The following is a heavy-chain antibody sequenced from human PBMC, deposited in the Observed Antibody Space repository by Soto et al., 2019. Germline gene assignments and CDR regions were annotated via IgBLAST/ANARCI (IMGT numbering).Heavy chain of an antibody. J-gene: IGHJ4*02. D-gene: IGHD3-9*01. V-gene: IGHV3-30*18. CDR2: ISYDGSNK. CDR3: VKDQTGYTFDY. CDR1: GLTFSGYG. Sequence: PGGPLRLSWAASGLTFSGYGMHWVRQAPGKGLEWVAVISYDGSNKYYADSVKGRFTISRDNSKNTLHLQMNSLRAEDTAVYFCVKDQTGYTFDYWGQGTLVTVSS.